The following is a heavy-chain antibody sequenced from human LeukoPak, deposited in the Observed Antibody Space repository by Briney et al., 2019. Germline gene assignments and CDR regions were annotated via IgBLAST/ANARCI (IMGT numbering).Heavy chain of an antibody. V-gene: IGHV4-59*01. CDR2: IYYSGST. CDR1: GGSISSYY. Sequence: PSETLSLTCTVSGGSISSYYWSWIRQPPGKGLEWIGYIYYSGSTNYNPSLKSRVTISVDTSKNQFSLKLSSVTAADTAVYYCARDSSGRVRGTGTGGFDPWGQGTLVTVSS. CDR3: ARDSSGRVRGTGTGGFDP. J-gene: IGHJ5*02. D-gene: IGHD1-1*01.